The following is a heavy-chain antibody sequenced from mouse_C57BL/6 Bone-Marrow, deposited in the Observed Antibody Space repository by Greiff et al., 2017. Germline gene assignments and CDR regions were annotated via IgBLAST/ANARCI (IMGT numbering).Heavy chain of an antibody. J-gene: IGHJ2*01. D-gene: IGHD2-3*01. Sequence: QVQLQQSGAELARPGASVKLSCKASGYTFTSYGISWVKQRTGQGLEWIGEIYPRSGNTYYNEKFKGKATLTADKSSSTAYMELRSLTSEDSAVYFCARSLDGYYDFDYWGQGTTRTVSS. CDR1: GYTFTSYG. V-gene: IGHV1-81*01. CDR3: ARSLDGYYDFDY. CDR2: IYPRSGNT.